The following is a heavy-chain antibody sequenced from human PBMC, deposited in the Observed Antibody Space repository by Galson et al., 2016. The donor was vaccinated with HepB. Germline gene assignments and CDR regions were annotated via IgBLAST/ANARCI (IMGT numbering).Heavy chain of an antibody. Sequence: SLRLSCAASGFPFSDFTMNWVRQAPGEGLEWISLISSSRSYIYYADSVKGRFTISRDNAKNSLYLLMNNLRAEDTAVYYCARDSLGGFGAHDYWGQGSLVTVSS. CDR1: GFPFSDFT. CDR3: ARDSLGGFGAHDY. D-gene: IGHD5-12*01. J-gene: IGHJ4*02. CDR2: ISSSRSYI. V-gene: IGHV3-21*01.